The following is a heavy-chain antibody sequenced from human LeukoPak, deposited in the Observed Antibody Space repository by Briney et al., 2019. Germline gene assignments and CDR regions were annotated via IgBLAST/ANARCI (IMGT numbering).Heavy chain of an antibody. V-gene: IGHV1-8*01. Sequence: ASVKVSCKASGYTFTSYDIDWVRQATGQGLEWIGWMNPNSGNTGYAQKFQGRVTMTRNTSISTAYMELSSLRSEDTAVYYCARWVGDCSGGSCYGGRDYWGQGTLVTVSS. J-gene: IGHJ4*02. D-gene: IGHD2-15*01. CDR3: ARWVGDCSGGSCYGGRDY. CDR2: MNPNSGNT. CDR1: GYTFTSYD.